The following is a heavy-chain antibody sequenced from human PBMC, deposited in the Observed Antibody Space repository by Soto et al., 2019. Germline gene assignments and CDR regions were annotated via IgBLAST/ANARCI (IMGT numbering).Heavy chain of an antibody. CDR2: IYYSGTT. J-gene: IGHJ4*01. CDR1: GDSITSNSYF. CDR3: ARRFSVDYLDY. V-gene: IGHV4-39*01. Sequence: SETLSLTCTVSGDSITSNSYFWAWIRQPPGKGLEWIGSIYYSGTTYYNPSLKSRVTISVDRSKNRFSLKLSSVTAADTAVYYCARRFSVDYLDYWGQGTLVTVSS.